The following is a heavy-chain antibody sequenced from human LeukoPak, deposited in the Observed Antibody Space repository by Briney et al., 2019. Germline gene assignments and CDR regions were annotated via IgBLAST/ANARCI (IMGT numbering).Heavy chain of an antibody. J-gene: IGHJ3*02. Sequence: ASVKVSCKASGYTFTSYDINWVRQATGQGLEWMGWMNPSSGNTGYAQKFQGRVTMTRNTSISTAYMELSSLRSEDTAVYYCARWTVWIQLWLRRGSGAFDIWGQGTMVTVSS. CDR1: GYTFTSYD. CDR3: ARWTVWIQLWLRRGSGAFDI. D-gene: IGHD5-18*01. CDR2: MNPSSGNT. V-gene: IGHV1-8*01.